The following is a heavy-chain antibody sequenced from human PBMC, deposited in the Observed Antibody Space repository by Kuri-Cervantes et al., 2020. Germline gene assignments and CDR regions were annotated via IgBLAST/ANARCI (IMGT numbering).Heavy chain of an antibody. CDR3: ARDRRGYDSEYFQH. V-gene: IGHV3-30*03. J-gene: IGHJ1*01. CDR1: GFTFSSYG. Sequence: GESLKISCAASGFTFSSYGMHWVRQAPGKGLEWVAVISYDGSNKYYADSVKGRFTISRDNSKNTLYLQMNSLRDEDTAVYYCARDRRGYDSEYFQHWGQGTLVTVSS. CDR2: ISYDGSNK. D-gene: IGHD5-12*01.